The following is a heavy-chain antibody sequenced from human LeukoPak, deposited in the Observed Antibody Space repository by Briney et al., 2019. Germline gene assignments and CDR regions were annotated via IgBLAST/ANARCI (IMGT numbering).Heavy chain of an antibody. J-gene: IGHJ1*01. D-gene: IGHD3-3*01. CDR3: AKDPTRFAEYFQH. CDR1: GFTFSSYG. V-gene: IGHV3-30*18. CDR2: ISYDGSNK. Sequence: PGGSLRLSCAASGFTFSSYGMHWVRQAPGKGLEWVAVISYDGSNKYYADSVKGRFTISRDNSKNTLYLQMNSLRTEDTAVYYCAKDPTRFAEYFQHWGQGTLVTVSS.